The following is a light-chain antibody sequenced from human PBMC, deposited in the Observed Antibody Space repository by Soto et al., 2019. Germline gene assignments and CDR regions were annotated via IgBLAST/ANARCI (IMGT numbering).Light chain of an antibody. CDR1: SSDVGTYKY. CDR3: CSYAGSQTWV. J-gene: IGLJ3*02. V-gene: IGLV2-23*02. Sequence: QSVLTQPASVSGSPGQSITISCTGTSSDVGTYKYVSWYQQLPGKAPKLMIYEVSNRPSGVSNRFSGSKSGNTASLTISGLQAEDESDYYCCSYAGSQTWVFGGGTKLTVL. CDR2: EVS.